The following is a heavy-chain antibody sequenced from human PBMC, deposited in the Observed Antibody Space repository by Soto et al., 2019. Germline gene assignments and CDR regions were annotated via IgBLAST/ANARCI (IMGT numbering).Heavy chain of an antibody. Sequence: QVQLVESGGGVVQPGRSLRLSCAASGFTFSSYGMHWVRQAPSKGLEWVAVISYDGSNKYYADSVKGRFTISRDNSKNTLYLQMNSLRAEDTAVYYCAKDMESVAGTGYFDYWGQGTLVTVSS. CDR1: GFTFSSYG. D-gene: IGHD6-19*01. CDR3: AKDMESVAGTGYFDY. V-gene: IGHV3-30*18. J-gene: IGHJ4*02. CDR2: ISYDGSNK.